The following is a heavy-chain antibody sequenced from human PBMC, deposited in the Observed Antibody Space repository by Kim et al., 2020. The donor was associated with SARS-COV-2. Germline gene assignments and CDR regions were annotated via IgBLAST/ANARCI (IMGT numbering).Heavy chain of an antibody. V-gene: IGHV3-74*01. J-gene: IGHJ3*02. CDR2: INPYGSIT. Sequence: GGSLRLSCAASGFTFSSEWMHWVRQGPGMGLVWVARINPYGSITNYADSVKGRFTISRDNDKNTLYLQMNSLRAEDTALYYCARGILRTKGAVDIWGQG. CDR3: ARGILRTKGAVDI. D-gene: IGHD1-26*01. CDR1: GFTFSSEW.